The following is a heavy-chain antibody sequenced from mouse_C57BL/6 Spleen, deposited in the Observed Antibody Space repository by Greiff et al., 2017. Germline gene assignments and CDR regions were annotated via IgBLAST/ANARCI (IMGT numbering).Heavy chain of an antibody. Sequence: EVKLMESGGGLVQPGGSMKLSCVASGFTFSNYWMNWVRQSPEKGLEWVAQIRLKSDNYATHYAESVKGRFTISRDDSKSSVYLQMNNLRAEDTGIYYCTGRIIYYDYAMDYWGQGTSVTVSS. V-gene: IGHV6-3*01. CDR3: TGRIIYYDYAMDY. D-gene: IGHD2-4*01. CDR2: IRLKSDNYAT. J-gene: IGHJ4*01. CDR1: GFTFSNYW.